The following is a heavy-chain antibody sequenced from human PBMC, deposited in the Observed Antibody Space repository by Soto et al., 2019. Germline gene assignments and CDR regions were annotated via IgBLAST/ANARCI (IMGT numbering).Heavy chain of an antibody. Sequence: QITLKESGPTLVKPTQTLTLTCSFSGLSLSTTGVGVGWIRQSPGKALEWLAIIYWDNDKRYSPSMKSRVTITKDTSKNQVVLTVTNMDPVDTGTYYCARSLWFGELHWGQGALVPVSS. V-gene: IGHV2-5*02. J-gene: IGHJ4*02. D-gene: IGHD3-10*01. CDR3: ARSLWFGELH. CDR1: GLSLSTTGVG. CDR2: IYWDNDK.